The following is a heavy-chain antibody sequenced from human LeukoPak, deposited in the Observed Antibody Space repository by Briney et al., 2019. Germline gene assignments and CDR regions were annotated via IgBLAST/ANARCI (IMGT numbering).Heavy chain of an antibody. D-gene: IGHD1-7*01. J-gene: IGHJ6*03. V-gene: IGHV3-23*01. CDR3: AKTGPITGTTPYYYYYMDV. CDR2: FGGSDTAT. Sequence: GGSLRLSCVASGFTFSNAAMTWVRQAPGKGLEWVSTFGGSDTATYYADSVKGRFTISRDNSKNTLYLQMNSLRAEDTAVYYCAKTGPITGTTPYYYYYMDVWGKGTTVTVSS. CDR1: GFTFSNAA.